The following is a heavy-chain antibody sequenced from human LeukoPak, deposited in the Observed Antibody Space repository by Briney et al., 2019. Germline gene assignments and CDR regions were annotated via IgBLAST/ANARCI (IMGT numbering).Heavy chain of an antibody. V-gene: IGHV1-8*01. Sequence: ASVKVSCKASGYTFTSYDINWVRQATGQGLEWMGWMNPNSGNTGYAQKFQGRVTMTRNTSISTAYMELSSLRSEDTAVYYCARYPRITIFGVGGVAFDIWGQGTMVTVSS. CDR3: ARYPRITIFGVGGVAFDI. J-gene: IGHJ3*02. CDR1: GYTFTSYD. D-gene: IGHD3-3*01. CDR2: MNPNSGNT.